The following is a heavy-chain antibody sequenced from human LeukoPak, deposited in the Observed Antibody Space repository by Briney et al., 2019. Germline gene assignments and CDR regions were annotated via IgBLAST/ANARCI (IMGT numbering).Heavy chain of an antibody. J-gene: IGHJ4*02. D-gene: IGHD6-19*01. V-gene: IGHV3-48*01. CDR3: ARESSGWHLDY. Sequence: GGSLRLSCAASGFTFSSYSMNWVRQAPGKGLEWVSYISSSSSTIYYAGSVKGRFTISRDNAKNSLYLQMNSLRAEDTAVYYCARESSGWHLDYWGQGTLVTVSS. CDR2: ISSSSSTI. CDR1: GFTFSSYS.